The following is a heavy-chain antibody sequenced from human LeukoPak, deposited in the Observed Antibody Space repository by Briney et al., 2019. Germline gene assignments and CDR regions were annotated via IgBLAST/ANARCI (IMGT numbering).Heavy chain of an antibody. D-gene: IGHD3-22*01. J-gene: IGHJ4*02. CDR2: IYHSGST. Sequence: SGTLTLTCAVSGGSSSSSNWWSWVRQPPGKGLEWFGEIYHSGSTNYNPSLKSRVTISVDKSKNQFSLKLSSVTAADTAVYYCARVGYYDSSGYYDFDYWGQGTLVTVSS. CDR1: GGSSSSSNW. V-gene: IGHV4-4*02. CDR3: ARVGYYDSSGYYDFDY.